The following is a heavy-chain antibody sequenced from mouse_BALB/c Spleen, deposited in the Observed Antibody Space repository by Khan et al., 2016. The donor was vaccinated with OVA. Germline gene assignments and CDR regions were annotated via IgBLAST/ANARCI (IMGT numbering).Heavy chain of an antibody. J-gene: IGHJ3*02. D-gene: IGHD2-5*01. V-gene: IGHV1-31*01. CDR3: ARHCSTSWLRY. CDR2: IDPLNGGY. CDR1: GYSFTTYY. Sequence: VQLKQSGPELMKPGASVKISCKASGYSFTTYYIHWVKQSHGKTLEWIGYIDPLNGGYTYNQKFKGKATLTVDKSSSTAYMHLSSLPSEDSEVFYCARHCSTSWLRYFGQGTLFTVSA.